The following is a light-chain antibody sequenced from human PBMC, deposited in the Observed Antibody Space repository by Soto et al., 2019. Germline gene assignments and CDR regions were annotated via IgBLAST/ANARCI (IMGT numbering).Light chain of an antibody. Sequence: DIQMTQSPSTLSASVGDRVTITCRASQSISSWLAWYQQKPGKAPKLLIYKASSLESGVPSRFSGSGSGTEFTITISSMQYDDFTTYYCQQYNRYRWTFGQGTKVENK. CDR1: QSISSW. J-gene: IGKJ1*01. CDR3: QQYNRYRWT. V-gene: IGKV1-5*03. CDR2: KAS.